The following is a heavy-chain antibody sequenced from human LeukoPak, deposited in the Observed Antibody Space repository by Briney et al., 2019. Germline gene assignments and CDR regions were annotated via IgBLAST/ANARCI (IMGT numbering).Heavy chain of an antibody. CDR1: GGSISSYY. CDR2: MYFGGGS. J-gene: IGHJ4*02. V-gene: IGHV4-59*01. CDR3: TRASRGYSYGFAEY. Sequence: SETLSLTCTVSGGSISSYYWSWIRQPPGKGLEWIGYMYFGGGSNYNPSLKSRVTISVDTSKNQLSPNLNSVTAADTAVYYCTRASRGYSYGFAEYWGQGTLVTVSS. D-gene: IGHD5-18*01.